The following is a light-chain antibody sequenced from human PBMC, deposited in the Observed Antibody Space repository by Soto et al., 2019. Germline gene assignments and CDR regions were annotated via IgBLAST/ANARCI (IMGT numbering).Light chain of an antibody. V-gene: IGKV1-39*01. CDR3: QQSNSIPDT. J-gene: IGKJ2*01. CDR1: QTISSN. CDR2: AAS. Sequence: EILMTQSPSTLSASLGDRVTITCRASQTISSNLNWYQQKPGKAPKLLIYAASSLASGVPSRFSGSGSGTDFTLTISSLQPEDFATYYCQQSNSIPDTFGQGTKLEIK.